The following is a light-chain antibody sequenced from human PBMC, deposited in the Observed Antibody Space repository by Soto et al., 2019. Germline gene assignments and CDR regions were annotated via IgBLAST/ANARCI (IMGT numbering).Light chain of an antibody. CDR3: SSFTGSTSYV. CDR1: SSDVGGYNY. J-gene: IGLJ1*01. V-gene: IGLV2-14*01. CDR2: AVS. Sequence: QSVLTQPASVSGSPGQSITISCTGTSSDVGGYNYVSWYQQHPGKAPKLMIYAVSDRPSGVSNRFSGSKSGNTASLTISGLQAEDEADYYCSSFTGSTSYVFGSGTQLTVL.